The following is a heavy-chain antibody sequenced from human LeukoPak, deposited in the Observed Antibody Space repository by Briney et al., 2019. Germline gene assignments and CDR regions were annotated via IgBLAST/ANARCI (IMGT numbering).Heavy chain of an antibody. CDR3: TTRRQDGW. D-gene: IGHD2-15*01. CDR1: GFTSSDAW. J-gene: IGHJ4*02. V-gene: IGHV3-15*01. CDR2: IKSKSDGGTI. Sequence: GGSLRLSCVGSGFTSSDAWMSWVRQAPGEGLEWVGRIKSKSDGGTIDYAAPVKGRFTISRDDSRNTLYLQMNSLKTEDTAVYYCTTRRQDGWWGQGTLVSVS.